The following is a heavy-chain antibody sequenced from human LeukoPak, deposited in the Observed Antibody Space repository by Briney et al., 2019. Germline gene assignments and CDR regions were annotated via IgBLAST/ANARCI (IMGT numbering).Heavy chain of an antibody. CDR2: ITSSSNI. CDR1: GFTFSSYS. V-gene: IGHV3-48*01. J-gene: IGHJ4*02. Sequence: GGSLRLSCAASGFTFSSYSMNWVRQAPGKGLEWVSHITSSSNIYYADSVKGRFTISRDNAKNSLYLQMNSLRAEDTAVYYCAKRSGSDYGYFDYWGQGTLVTVSS. CDR3: AKRSGSDYGYFDY. D-gene: IGHD1-26*01.